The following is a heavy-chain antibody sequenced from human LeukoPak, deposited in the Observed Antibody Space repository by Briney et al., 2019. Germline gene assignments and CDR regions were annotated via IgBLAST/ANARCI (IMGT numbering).Heavy chain of an antibody. CDR2: INHSGST. CDR1: GGSFSGYY. CDR3: ARGGHYGPFDY. J-gene: IGHJ4*02. V-gene: IGHV4-34*01. D-gene: IGHD3-10*01. Sequence: SETLSLTCAVYGGSFSGYYWSWIRQPPGKGLEWIGEINHSGSTNYNPSLKSRVTISVDTSKNQFSLKLSSVTAADTAVYYCARGGHYGPFDYWGQGTLVTVSS.